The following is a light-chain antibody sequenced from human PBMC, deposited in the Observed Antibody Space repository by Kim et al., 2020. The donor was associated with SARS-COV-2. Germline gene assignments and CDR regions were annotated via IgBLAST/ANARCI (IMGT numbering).Light chain of an antibody. V-gene: IGKV3-15*01. CDR2: GAS. CDR3: QQYDDWPPIT. J-gene: IGKJ4*01. CDR1: ESISIN. Sequence: EVVMTKSPASMSVSPGERATLSCRASESISINLAWYQQKPGQPPRLLMYGASTRATGVPARFSGGGSGTEFTLTISSLQSDDCSIYYFQQYDDWPPITFGGGTKVDIK.